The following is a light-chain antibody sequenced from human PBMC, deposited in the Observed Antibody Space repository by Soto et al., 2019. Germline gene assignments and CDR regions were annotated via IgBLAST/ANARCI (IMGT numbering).Light chain of an antibody. CDR3: QQYNSYST. CDR2: DAS. V-gene: IGKV1-5*01. CDR1: QSISSW. J-gene: IGKJ2*01. Sequence: DIQMTQSPSTLSASVGDRVTITCRASQSISSWLAWYQQKPGKAPKLLIYDASSLESGVPTRFSGSGSGTESILTISRLQADDFVTYCCQQYNSYSTFGQGTKLEIK.